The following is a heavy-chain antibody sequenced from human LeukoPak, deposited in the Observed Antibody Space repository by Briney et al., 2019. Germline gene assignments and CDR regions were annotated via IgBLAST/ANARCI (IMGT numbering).Heavy chain of an antibody. D-gene: IGHD6-13*01. V-gene: IGHV3-48*03. CDR1: GFTFNVSG. CDR3: ATAKGRAIAFDI. CDR2: ISSSGSTV. J-gene: IGHJ3*02. Sequence: GGSLRLSCAASGFTFNVSGMHWVRQAPGKGLEWVSNISSSGSTVYYADSVKGRFTISRDNAKNSLYLQMNSLRAEDTAVYYCATAKGRAIAFDIWGQGTMVTVSS.